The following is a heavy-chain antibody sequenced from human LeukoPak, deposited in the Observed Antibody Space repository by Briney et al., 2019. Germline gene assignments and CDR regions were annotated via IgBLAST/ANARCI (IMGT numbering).Heavy chain of an antibody. Sequence: GGSLRLSCAASGFTFNTFSMNWVRQAPGKGPEWVSYISSSGTTTYYADSVKGRFTISRDNAKNSLYLQMNSLRAEDTAVYYCVRRGLIETEYLERWGQGTLVIVSS. V-gene: IGHV3-48*04. CDR3: VRRGLIETEYLER. D-gene: IGHD3-10*01. CDR2: ISSSGTTT. CDR1: GFTFNTFS. J-gene: IGHJ1*01.